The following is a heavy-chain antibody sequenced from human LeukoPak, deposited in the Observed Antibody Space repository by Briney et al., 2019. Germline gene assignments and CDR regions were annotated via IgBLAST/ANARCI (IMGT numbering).Heavy chain of an antibody. CDR3: ARVEDGVLDY. CDR1: GGSISSSSYC. V-gene: IGHV4-39*07. J-gene: IGHJ4*02. Sequence: PSETLSLTCTASGGSISSSSYCWGWIRQPPGKGLEWIGSIYYSGSTYYNPSLKSRVTISVDTSKNQFSLKLSSVTAADTAVYYCARVEDGVLDYWGQGTLVTVSS. D-gene: IGHD4-17*01. CDR2: IYYSGST.